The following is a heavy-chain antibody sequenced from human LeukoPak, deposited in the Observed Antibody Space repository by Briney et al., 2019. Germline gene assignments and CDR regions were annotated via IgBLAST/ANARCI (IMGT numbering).Heavy chain of an antibody. CDR3: ARRGSYYWFDP. CDR2: IYPGDSDT. D-gene: IGHD1-26*01. CDR1: GYSFTNYW. V-gene: IGHV5-51*01. J-gene: IGHJ5*02. Sequence: GESLKISCKGTGYSFTNYWIGWVRQMPGKGLEWMGIIYPGDSDTRYSPSFQGQVTFSADKSISTAFLQWSSLKASDSAMYYCARRGSYYWFDPWGQGTLVTVSS.